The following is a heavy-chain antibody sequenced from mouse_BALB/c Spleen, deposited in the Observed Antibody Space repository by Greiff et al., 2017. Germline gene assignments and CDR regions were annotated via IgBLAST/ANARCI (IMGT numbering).Heavy chain of an antibody. CDR1: GFNIKDTY. V-gene: IGHV14-3*02. Sequence: EVMLVESGAELVKPGASVKLSCTASGFNIKDTYMHWVKQRPEQGLEWIGRIDPANGNTKYDPKFQGKATITADTSSNTAYLQLSSLTSEDTAVYYCASYDYDWTYWGQGTLVTVSA. CDR2: IDPANGNT. D-gene: IGHD2-4*01. CDR3: ASYDYDWTY. J-gene: IGHJ3*01.